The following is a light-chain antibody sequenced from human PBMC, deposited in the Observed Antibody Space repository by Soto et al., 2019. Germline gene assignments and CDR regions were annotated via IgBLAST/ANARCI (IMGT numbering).Light chain of an antibody. CDR3: CSYAGSSTYV. V-gene: IGLV2-23*01. CDR1: SSDVGTYNL. J-gene: IGLJ1*01. CDR2: EGD. Sequence: QSALTQPASVSGSPGQSITISCTGTSSDVGTYNLVSWYQQHPGKAPKLMIYEGDKRPSGVSKRFSGSKSGNTASLTISGLQAEDEADYHCCSYAGSSTYVFGTGTKLTVL.